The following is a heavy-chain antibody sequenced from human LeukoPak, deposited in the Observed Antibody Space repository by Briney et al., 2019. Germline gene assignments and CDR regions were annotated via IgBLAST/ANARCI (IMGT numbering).Heavy chain of an antibody. CDR2: ISWNSGGV. V-gene: IGHV3-9*03. D-gene: IGHD3-22*01. CDR1: GCSFDEYA. J-gene: IGHJ4*02. CDR3: AKDIARYDSSGTIDY. Sequence: GRSLRLSCAASGCSFDEYAMHWVRQAPGKGLEWVSGISWNSGGVDYADSVKGRFTISRDNAKNSLYLQMNSLRCEDIALYYCAKDIARYDSSGTIDYWGQGTLVTVSS.